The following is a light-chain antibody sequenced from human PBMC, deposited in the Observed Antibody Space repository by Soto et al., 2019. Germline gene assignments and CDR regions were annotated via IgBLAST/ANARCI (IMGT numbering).Light chain of an antibody. CDR1: QSVSSN. J-gene: IGKJ1*01. V-gene: IGKV3-15*01. CDR3: QQYNNWPPNT. Sequence: EIVMTQSPATLSVSPRERATLSCRASQSVSSNLAWYQQKPGQAPRLLIYGASTRATGIPARFSGSGSGTEFTLTISSLQSEDFAVYYCQQYNNWPPNTFGQGTKVDIK. CDR2: GAS.